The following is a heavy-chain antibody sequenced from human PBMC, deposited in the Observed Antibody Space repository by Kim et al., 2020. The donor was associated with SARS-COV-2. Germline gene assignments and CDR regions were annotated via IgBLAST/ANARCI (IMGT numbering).Heavy chain of an antibody. CDR1: GGSISSYY. J-gene: IGHJ4*02. D-gene: IGHD6-19*01. CDR3: ARDRAVAGYGLGFDY. Sequence: SETLSLTCTVSGGSISSYYWSWIRQPPGKGLEWIGYIYYSGSTNYNPSLKSRVTISVDTSKNQFSLKLSSVTAADTAVYYCARDRAVAGYGLGFDYWGQGTLVTVSS. CDR2: IYYSGST. V-gene: IGHV4-59*01.